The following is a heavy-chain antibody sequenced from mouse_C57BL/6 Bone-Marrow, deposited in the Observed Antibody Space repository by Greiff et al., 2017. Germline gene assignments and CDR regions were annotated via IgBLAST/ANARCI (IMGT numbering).Heavy chain of an antibody. V-gene: IGHV1-69*01. CDR2: IDPSDSYT. D-gene: IGHD2-3*01. J-gene: IGHJ3*01. Sequence: QVQLQQPGAELVMPGASVKLSCKASGYTFTSYWMHWVKQRPGQGLEWIGEIDPSDSYTNYNQKFKGKSTLTVDKSSSTAYMQLSSLTSEDSAVYYGARWGYGCYGGFAYWGQGTLVTVSA. CDR1: GYTFTSYW. CDR3: ARWGYGCYGGFAY.